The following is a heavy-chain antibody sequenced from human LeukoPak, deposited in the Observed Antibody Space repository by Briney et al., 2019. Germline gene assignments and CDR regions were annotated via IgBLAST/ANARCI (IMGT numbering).Heavy chain of an antibody. CDR1: GGSISSSSYY. J-gene: IGHJ4*02. D-gene: IGHD3-22*01. Sequence: SETLSLTCTVSGGSISSSSYYWGWIRQPPGPGLEWIGSIYYSGSTYYNPSLKSRVTISVDTSKNQFSLKLSSVTAADTAVYYCARHFAYDSSGYYPDFDYWGQGTLVTVSS. V-gene: IGHV4-39*01. CDR2: IYYSGST. CDR3: ARHFAYDSSGYYPDFDY.